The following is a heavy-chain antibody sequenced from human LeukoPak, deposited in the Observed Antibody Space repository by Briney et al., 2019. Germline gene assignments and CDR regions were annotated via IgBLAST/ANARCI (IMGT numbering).Heavy chain of an antibody. V-gene: IGHV2-5*01. CDR2: IYGSDDK. CDR1: GFSLDSTAVG. CDR3: ARQGYGYVYFDF. D-gene: IGHD5-18*01. J-gene: IGHJ4*02. Sequence: PGPTLVNPTETLTLTCTFSGFSLDSTAVGVGWVRQPPGKALEWLALIYGSDDKRYMPSLQNRLTITKDTSKNLVVLTMANVDPVDTATYYCARQGYGYVYFDFWGRGILVTVSS.